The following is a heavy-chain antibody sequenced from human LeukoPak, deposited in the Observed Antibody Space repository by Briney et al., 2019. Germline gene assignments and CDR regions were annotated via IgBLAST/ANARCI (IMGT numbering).Heavy chain of an antibody. CDR2: IYTSGST. V-gene: IGHV4-61*02. CDR3: ARQPSYCSSTSCYAEYFQH. D-gene: IGHD2-2*01. Sequence: SQTLSLTCTVSGGSISSGIYYWSWIRQPAGKGLERIGRIYTSGSTNYNPSLKSRVTISVDTSKNQFSLKLSSVTAADTAVYYCARQPSYCSSTSCYAEYFQHWGQGTLVTVSS. CDR1: GGSISSGIYY. J-gene: IGHJ1*01.